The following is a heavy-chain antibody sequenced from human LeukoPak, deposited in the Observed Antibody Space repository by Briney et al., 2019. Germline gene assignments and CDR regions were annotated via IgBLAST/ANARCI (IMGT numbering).Heavy chain of an antibody. CDR2: ISGTGGST. V-gene: IGHV3-23*01. D-gene: IGHD6-19*01. CDR1: GFTFSTYA. CDR3: TTEANRIAVAGTTIRYYFDY. J-gene: IGHJ4*02. Sequence: PGGSLRLSCAASGFTFSTYAMTWVRQAPGKGLEWVSLISGTGGSTYYADSVKGRFTISRDNSKNTLYLQMNSLKTEDTAVYYCTTEANRIAVAGTTIRYYFDYWGQGTLVTVSS.